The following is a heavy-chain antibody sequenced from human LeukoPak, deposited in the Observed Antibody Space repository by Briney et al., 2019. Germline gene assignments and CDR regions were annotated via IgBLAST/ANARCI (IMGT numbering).Heavy chain of an antibody. CDR1: GFTFSGSA. Sequence: GESLRLSCAASGFTFSGSAMHWVRQASGKGLEWVSYISSSSSTIYYADSVKGRFTISRDNAKNSLYLQMNSLRAEDTAVYYCARDLAGVYYYYYYMDVWGKGTTVTVSS. CDR3: ARDLAGVYYYYYYMDV. V-gene: IGHV3-48*01. J-gene: IGHJ6*03. CDR2: ISSSSSTI.